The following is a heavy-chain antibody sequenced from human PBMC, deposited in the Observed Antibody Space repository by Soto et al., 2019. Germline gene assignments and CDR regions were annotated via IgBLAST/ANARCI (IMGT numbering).Heavy chain of an antibody. CDR2: IYWNDDK. J-gene: IGHJ4*02. CDR3: ARWTLGGRYWYFDT. CDR1: GFSLSSSGVG. Sequence: QITLKESGPTLVKPTQTLTLTCIFSGFSLSSSGVGVGWIRQPPGQSLEWLGLIYWNDDKRYSPSVKSRLTITKDTSKNQVVLTMINMDPVDTATDLCARWTLGGRYWYFDTWGTGTLVTVS. D-gene: IGHD1-26*01. V-gene: IGHV2-5*01.